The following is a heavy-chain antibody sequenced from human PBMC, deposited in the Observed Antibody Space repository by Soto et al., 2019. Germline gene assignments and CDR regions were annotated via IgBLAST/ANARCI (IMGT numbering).Heavy chain of an antibody. J-gene: IGHJ2*01. D-gene: IGHD3-22*01. CDR3: ARSLVVHWYFDL. CDR1: GFTFSDYY. Sequence: QVPLVESGGGLVKPGGSLRLSCAASGFTFSDYYMSWIRQAPGKGLEWVSYISSSGSTIDYADSVKGRFTISRDNGKNSLYLQINSLRAEDTAVYYCARSLVVHWYFDLWGRGTLVTVSS. V-gene: IGHV3-11*01. CDR2: ISSSGSTI.